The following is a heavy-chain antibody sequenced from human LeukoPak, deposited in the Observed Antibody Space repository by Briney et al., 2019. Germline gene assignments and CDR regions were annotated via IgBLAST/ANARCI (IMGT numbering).Heavy chain of an antibody. J-gene: IGHJ4*02. CDR1: GFTFGNYW. V-gene: IGHV3-7*01. D-gene: IGHD2-15*01. CDR2: IQEAGSEK. CDR3: ARGRKDCSAGNCYSDY. Sequence: GGSLRLSCAASGFTFGNYWMNWVRQAPGKGLQWVANIQEAGSEKYYVDSVKGRFTISRDNAKNSLYLQMNSLRAEDTAVYYCARGRKDCSAGNCYSDYWGQGTLVTVSS.